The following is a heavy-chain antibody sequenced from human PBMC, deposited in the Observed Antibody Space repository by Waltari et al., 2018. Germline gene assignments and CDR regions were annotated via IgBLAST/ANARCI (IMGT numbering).Heavy chain of an antibody. J-gene: IGHJ5*02. V-gene: IGHV4-38-2*01. D-gene: IGHD2-2*03. CDR2: IYYDGTT. CDR3: ARQTLGYCTSAACRRLET. Sequence: QVQLQESGPGLVRPSETLSLTCDVSGYFINTGFFWGWVRQPPGKGLAWIGNIYYDGTTYYNPSLSHRLMISLDTSKNQFSLRLNFVDVADTAVYYCARQTLGYCTSAACRRLETWGQGILVTVSS. CDR1: GYFINTGFF.